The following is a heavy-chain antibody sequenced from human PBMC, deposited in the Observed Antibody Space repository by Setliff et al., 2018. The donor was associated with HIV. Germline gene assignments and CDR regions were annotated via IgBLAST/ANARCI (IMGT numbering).Heavy chain of an antibody. CDR3: ARRETGVLYFGTFYYYGMDV. Sequence: GGSLRLSCEASGFTFSNYEMNWVRQAPGKGLEWILYISSGGTTIYYADSVKGRFTISRDNAKNSLDLQMTSLRAEDTAVYYCARRETGVLYFGTFYYYGMDVWGQGTTVTVSS. CDR2: ISSGGTTI. D-gene: IGHD3-10*01. CDR1: GFTFSNYE. J-gene: IGHJ6*02. V-gene: IGHV3-48*03.